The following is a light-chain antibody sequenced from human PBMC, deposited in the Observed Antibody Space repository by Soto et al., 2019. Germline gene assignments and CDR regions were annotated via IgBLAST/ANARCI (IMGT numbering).Light chain of an antibody. Sequence: EIVMTQSPCTLALPPGERATLSCRASQSVSSYLAWYQQKPGQAPRLLIYDVSNRATGIPARFSGSGSGTDFTLTISSLEPEDFAVYYCQQRSNWPRTFGQGTKVDIK. CDR3: QQRSNWPRT. J-gene: IGKJ1*01. V-gene: IGKV3-11*01. CDR1: QSVSSY. CDR2: DVS.